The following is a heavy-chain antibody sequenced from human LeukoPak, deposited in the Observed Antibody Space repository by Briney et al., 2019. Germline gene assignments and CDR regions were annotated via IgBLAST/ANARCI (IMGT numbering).Heavy chain of an antibody. CDR1: GFTFRNFG. CDR2: IWYDGSNQ. J-gene: IGHJ4*02. D-gene: IGHD6-13*01. V-gene: IGHV3-33*01. CDR3: ARDRGAATHTGDVDY. Sequence: GGSLRLSCAASGFTFRNFGMHWVRQAPGKGLEWVAVIWYDGSNQYYADSVKGRFTISRDNSKDMLYVQMNSLRVEDTAVYYCARDRGAATHTGDVDYWGQGTLVTVSS.